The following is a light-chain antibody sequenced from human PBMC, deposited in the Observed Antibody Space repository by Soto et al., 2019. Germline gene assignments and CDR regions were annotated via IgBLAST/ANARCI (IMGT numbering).Light chain of an antibody. V-gene: IGKV3-20*01. CDR1: QSVSSN. CDR2: GAS. J-gene: IGKJ1*01. CDR3: QQYGRSLWT. Sequence: EIVMTQSPATLSVSPGESSTLSGRASQSVSSNLAWYQQKPGQAPRLLIYGASSRATGISDRFSGSGSGTDFTLTISRLEPEDFAVYYCQQYGRSLWTVGQGTKVDIK.